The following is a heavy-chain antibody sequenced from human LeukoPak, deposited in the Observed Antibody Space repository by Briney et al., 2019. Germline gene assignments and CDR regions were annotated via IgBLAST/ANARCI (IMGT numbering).Heavy chain of an antibody. D-gene: IGHD6-19*01. Sequence: PGGSLGLSCAASGLTFSSYWMSWVRQAPGRGLEWVANIKHDGRETYYADSVKGRFTISRDNAKNSLFLQMNSLRAEDTAVYYCARDQEQLNWWGQGTLVTVSS. V-gene: IGHV3-7*03. J-gene: IGHJ4*02. CDR2: IKHDGRET. CDR1: GLTFSSYW. CDR3: ARDQEQLNW.